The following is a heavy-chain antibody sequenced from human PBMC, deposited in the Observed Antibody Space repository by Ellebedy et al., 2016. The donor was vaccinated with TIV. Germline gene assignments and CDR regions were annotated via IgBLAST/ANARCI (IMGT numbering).Heavy chain of an antibody. J-gene: IGHJ4*02. CDR1: GFTFSRYA. V-gene: IGHV3-23*01. Sequence: GESLKISCAASGFTFSRYAIGWVRQAPGKGLEWVSGIVGSGAERYADSVKGRFTISRDNSKGTVDLQMNRLRVEDTAVYFCAKDRIPGDGYWVFDDWGQGTLVTVSS. CDR2: IVGSGAER. CDR3: AKDRIPGDGYWVFDD. D-gene: IGHD5-18*01.